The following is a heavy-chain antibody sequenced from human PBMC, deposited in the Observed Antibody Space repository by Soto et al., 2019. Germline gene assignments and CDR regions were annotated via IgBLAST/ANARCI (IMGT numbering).Heavy chain of an antibody. V-gene: IGHV3-30-3*01. J-gene: IGHJ4*02. CDR1: GFTFSSYA. Sequence: QVQLVESGGGVVQPGRSLRLSCAASGFTFSSYAMHWVRQAPGKGLEWVAVISYDGSNKYYADSVKGRFTISRDNSKNALYLQTTSLSAEDTAVYYCARGAGPLTPRPGIHDYWGRGTLVTVSS. CDR2: ISYDGSNK. CDR3: ARGAGPLTPRPGIHDY.